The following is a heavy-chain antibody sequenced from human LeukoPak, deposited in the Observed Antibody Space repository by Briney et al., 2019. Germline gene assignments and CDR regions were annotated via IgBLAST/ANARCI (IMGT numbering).Heavy chain of an antibody. CDR2: INPNSGGT. D-gene: IGHD6-13*01. V-gene: IGHV1-2*02. CDR3: ARGPIAAADYYFDY. CDR1: GYTFTGYY. Sequence: ASVKVSCKASGYTFTGYYMHWVQQAPGRGLEWMGWINPNSGGTNYAQNFQGRVTITRNTSISTAYMELSSLRSEDTAVYYCARGPIAAADYYFDYWGQGTLLTVSS. J-gene: IGHJ4*02.